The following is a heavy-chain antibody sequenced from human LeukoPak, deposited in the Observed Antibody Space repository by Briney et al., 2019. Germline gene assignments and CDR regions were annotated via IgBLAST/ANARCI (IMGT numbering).Heavy chain of an antibody. CDR2: ISYDGSNK. V-gene: IGHV3-30*03. D-gene: IGHD3-22*01. CDR3: ATEAYYYDSSGYYPVAFDI. Sequence: GGPLRLSCAASGFTFSSYGMHWVRQAPGKGLEWVAVISYDGSNKYYADSVKGRFTISRDNSKNTLYLQMNSLRAEDTAVYYCATEAYYYDSSGYYPVAFDIWGQGTMVTVSS. J-gene: IGHJ3*02. CDR1: GFTFSSYG.